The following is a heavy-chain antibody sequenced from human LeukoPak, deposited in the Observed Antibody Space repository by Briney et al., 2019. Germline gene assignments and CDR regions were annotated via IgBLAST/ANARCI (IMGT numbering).Heavy chain of an antibody. CDR1: GFTFSSYA. J-gene: IGHJ4*02. D-gene: IGHD3-22*01. V-gene: IGHV3-23*01. CDR3: AKRDSSGYYYFDY. CDR2: IGGSGGTT. Sequence: GGSLRLSCAASGFTFSSYAVSWDRQAPGEGLEWVSAIGGSGGTTYYADSVKGRFTISRDNSKNTLYLQMNSLRAEDTAVYYCAKRDSSGYYYFDYWGQGTLVTVSS.